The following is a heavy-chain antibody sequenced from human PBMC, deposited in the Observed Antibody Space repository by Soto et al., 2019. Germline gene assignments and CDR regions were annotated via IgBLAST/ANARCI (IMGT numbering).Heavy chain of an antibody. J-gene: IGHJ6*03. CDR3: ARDVFSSAWPYYMDV. Sequence: XSVKVSYKTSGYTFTSYAINLVRQAPGQRLEWMGWINADNGNTKYSQKFQGRVTITRDTSASTAYMELSSLRSEDTAIYYCARDVFSSAWPYYMDVWGKGTTVTVSS. V-gene: IGHV1-3*01. CDR1: GYTFTSYA. CDR2: INADNGNT. D-gene: IGHD6-19*01.